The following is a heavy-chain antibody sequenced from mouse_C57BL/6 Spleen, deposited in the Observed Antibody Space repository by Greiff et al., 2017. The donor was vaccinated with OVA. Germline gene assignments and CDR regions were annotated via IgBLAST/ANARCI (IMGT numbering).Heavy chain of an antibody. D-gene: IGHD1-1*01. J-gene: IGHJ1*03. Sequence: VQLQQPGAELVKPGASVKLSCKASGYTFTSYWMQWVKQRPGQGLEWIGEIDPSDSYTNYNQKFKGKATLTVDTSSSTAYMQLSSLTSEDSAVYYCARAYYYGSSGYFDVWGTGTTVTVSS. CDR2: IDPSDSYT. CDR3: ARAYYYGSSGYFDV. V-gene: IGHV1-50*01. CDR1: GYTFTSYW.